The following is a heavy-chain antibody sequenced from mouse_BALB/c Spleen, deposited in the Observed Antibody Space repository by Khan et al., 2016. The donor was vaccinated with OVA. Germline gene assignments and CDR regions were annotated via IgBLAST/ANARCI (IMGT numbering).Heavy chain of an antibody. J-gene: IGHJ2*01. Sequence: EVQLVETGPGLVKPSQSLSLTCTVTGYSITSDYAWNWIRQFPGNKLEWMGFISYSGNTNYNPSLKSRISLTRDTSKNQLFLQLNSVTTEDTATYYCARVYGGDFDYWGQGTTLTVSS. V-gene: IGHV3-2*02. D-gene: IGHD1-1*01. CDR2: ISYSGNT. CDR3: ARVYGGDFDY. CDR1: GYSITSDYA.